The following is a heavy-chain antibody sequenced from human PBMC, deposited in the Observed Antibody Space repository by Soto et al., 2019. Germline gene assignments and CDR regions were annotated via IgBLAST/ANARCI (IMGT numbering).Heavy chain of an antibody. V-gene: IGHV3-23*01. CDR2: ISGSGGSP. J-gene: IGHJ4*02. D-gene: IGHD3-9*01. Sequence: GGSLRLSCAASGFTFSSYAMSWVRQAPGKGLEWVSAISGSGGSPYYADSVKGRFTMSRDNSKNTVYLQMNSLRAEDTAVYYCAKGHSKLQTGYFDYWGQGTLVTVSS. CDR3: AKGHSKLQTGYFDY. CDR1: GFTFSSYA.